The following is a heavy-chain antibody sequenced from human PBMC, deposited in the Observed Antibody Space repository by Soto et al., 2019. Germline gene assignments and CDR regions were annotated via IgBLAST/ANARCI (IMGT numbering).Heavy chain of an antibody. V-gene: IGHV1-69*06. CDR2: IIPIFGTA. J-gene: IGHJ4*02. CDR3: AREATMVRGVIITRKCFDY. Sequence: SVKVSWKASGGTFSSYAISWGRQAPGQGLEWMGGIIPIFGTANYAQKFQGRVTITADKSTSTAYMELSSLRSEDTAVYYCAREATMVRGVIITRKCFDYWGQGTLVTVSS. D-gene: IGHD3-10*01. CDR1: GGTFSSYA.